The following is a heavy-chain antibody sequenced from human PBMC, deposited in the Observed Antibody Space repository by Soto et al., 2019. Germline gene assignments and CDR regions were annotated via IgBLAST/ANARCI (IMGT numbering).Heavy chain of an antibody. CDR2: IIPIFGTA. Sequence: PVEVSCKASGGTFSSYVINRVRQALGQGLEGMGGIIPIFGTANYAQKFQGRVTITADESTSTAYMELSSLRSEDTAVYYCARVGGSSGKGPFDYWGQGTLVTVS. CDR1: GGTFSSYV. D-gene: IGHD3-22*01. J-gene: IGHJ4*02. CDR3: ARVGGSSGKGPFDY. V-gene: IGHV1-69*13.